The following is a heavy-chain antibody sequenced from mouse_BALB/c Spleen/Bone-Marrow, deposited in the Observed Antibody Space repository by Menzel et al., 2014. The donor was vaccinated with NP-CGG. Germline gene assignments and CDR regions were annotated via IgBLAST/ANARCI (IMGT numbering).Heavy chain of an antibody. CDR1: GFTSSDYY. J-gene: IGHJ4*01. Sequence: DVKLVESGGGLVKPGGSLKLSCAASGFTSSDYYMYWVRQTPEKRLEWVATISDGGSYTYYPDSVKGRFTISRDNAKNNLYLQMSSLKSEDTAMYYCARDGNYYAMDYWGQGTSVTVSS. D-gene: IGHD2-1*01. CDR3: ARDGNYYAMDY. V-gene: IGHV5-4*02. CDR2: ISDGGSYT.